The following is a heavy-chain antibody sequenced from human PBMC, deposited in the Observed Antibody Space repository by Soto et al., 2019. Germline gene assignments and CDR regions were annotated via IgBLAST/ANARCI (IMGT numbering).Heavy chain of an antibody. CDR3: ARGSDILTGYTFDY. CDR1: GGSISSGDYY. Sequence: SETLSLTCTVSGGSISSGDYYWSWIRQPPGKGLEWIGYIYYSGSTYYNPSLKSRVTISVDTSKNQFSLKLSSVTAVDTAVYYCARGSDILTGYTFDYWGQGTLVTVSS. D-gene: IGHD3-9*01. CDR2: IYYSGST. J-gene: IGHJ4*02. V-gene: IGHV4-30-4*01.